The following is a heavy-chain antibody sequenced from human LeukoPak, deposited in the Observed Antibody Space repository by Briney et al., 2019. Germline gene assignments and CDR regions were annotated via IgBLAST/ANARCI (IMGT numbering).Heavy chain of an antibody. Sequence: GGSLRLSCAASGFSFSNYAMSWVRQAPGKGLEWVSTIVDSGDSTYHAVSVKGRFTISRDNSKNTLYLQMNSLRAEDTAVYYCARGVVVTATTAHYFDYWGQGILVTVSS. J-gene: IGHJ4*02. CDR3: ARGVVVTATTAHYFDY. CDR2: IVDSGDST. CDR1: GFSFSNYA. D-gene: IGHD2-21*02. V-gene: IGHV3-23*01.